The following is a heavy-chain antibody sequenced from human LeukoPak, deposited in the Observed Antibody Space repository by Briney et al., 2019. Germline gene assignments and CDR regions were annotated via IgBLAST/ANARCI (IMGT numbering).Heavy chain of an antibody. CDR1: GFTFDDYA. Sequence: PGRSLRLSCAASGFTFDDYAMHWVRQAPGKGLEWVSGISWNSGSIGYADSVKGRFTISRDNAMNSLYLQMNSLRAEDTALYYCAASRDDYGDYDGYWGQGTLVTVSS. CDR3: AASRDDYGDYDGY. J-gene: IGHJ4*02. V-gene: IGHV3-9*01. D-gene: IGHD4-17*01. CDR2: ISWNSGSI.